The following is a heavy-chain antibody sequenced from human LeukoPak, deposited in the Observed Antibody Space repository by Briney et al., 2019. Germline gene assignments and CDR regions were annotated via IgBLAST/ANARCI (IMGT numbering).Heavy chain of an antibody. V-gene: IGHV3-33*01. D-gene: IGHD3-22*01. CDR3: AREYPPRYYYDSSGYLDY. CDR1: EFTFSSYG. Sequence: GGSLRLSCAASEFTFSSYGMHWVRRAPGKGLEWVAVIWYDGSNKYYADSVKGRFTISRDNSKNTLYLQMNSLRAEDTAVYYCAREYPPRYYYDSSGYLDYWGQGTLVTVSS. J-gene: IGHJ4*02. CDR2: IWYDGSNK.